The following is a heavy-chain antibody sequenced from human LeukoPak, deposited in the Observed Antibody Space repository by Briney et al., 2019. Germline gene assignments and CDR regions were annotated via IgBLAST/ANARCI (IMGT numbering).Heavy chain of an antibody. J-gene: IGHJ4*02. CDR3: ARLGLYFDY. Sequence: SETLSLTCTVSGGSLNSYYWSWIRQPPGKGLQWIGYIYYSGSVNYNPSLKSRVTISVDTSKDQFSLNLSSVTAADTAVYYCARLGLYFDYWGQGTQVTVSS. V-gene: IGHV4-59*08. CDR1: GGSLNSYY. CDR2: IYYSGSV.